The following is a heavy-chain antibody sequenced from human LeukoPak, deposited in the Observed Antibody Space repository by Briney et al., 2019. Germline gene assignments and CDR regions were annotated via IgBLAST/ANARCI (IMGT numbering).Heavy chain of an antibody. D-gene: IGHD5-12*01. CDR1: GGSFSGYY. Sequence: SETLSLTCAVYGGSFSGYYWSWIRQPPGKGLEWIEEINHSGSTNYNPSLKSRVTISADTSKNQFSLKLSPVTAADTAVYYCAARRGYLHYWGQGTLVTVSS. CDR3: AARRGYLHY. V-gene: IGHV4-34*01. CDR2: INHSGST. J-gene: IGHJ4*02.